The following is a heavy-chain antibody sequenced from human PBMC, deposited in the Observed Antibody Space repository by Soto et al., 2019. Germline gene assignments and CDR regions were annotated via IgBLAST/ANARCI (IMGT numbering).Heavy chain of an antibody. Sequence: QVQLQESGPGLVKPSQTLSLPCTVSGCSIRRGGYYWSWIRQHPGQGLQWIGYIFYSGTTNYNPSLKSRITIALDTSTTQFSLKLSSVTAADTAVYYCARSVHPCGKSTLVTVSS. J-gene: IGHJ5*02. CDR1: GCSIRRGGYY. CDR2: IFYSGTT. CDR3: ARSVHP. V-gene: IGHV4-31*03.